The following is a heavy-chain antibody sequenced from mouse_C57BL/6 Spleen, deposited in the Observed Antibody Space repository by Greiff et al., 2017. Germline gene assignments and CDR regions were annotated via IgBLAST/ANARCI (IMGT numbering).Heavy chain of an antibody. Sequence: QVQLQQPGAELVKPGASVKMSCKASGYTFTSYWITWVKQRPGQGLEWIGDISPGSGSTNYNEKFKSKATLTVDTSSSTAYMQLSSLTSEDSAVYYCAGTGTGGYYCDYWGQGTTRTVSS. V-gene: IGHV1-55*01. CDR2: ISPGSGST. J-gene: IGHJ2*01. CDR3: AGTGTGGYYCDY. D-gene: IGHD4-1*01. CDR1: GYTFTSYW.